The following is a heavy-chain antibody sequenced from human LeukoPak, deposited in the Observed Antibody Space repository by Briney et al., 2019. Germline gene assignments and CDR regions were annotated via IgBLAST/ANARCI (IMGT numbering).Heavy chain of an antibody. CDR2: IYYSGST. D-gene: IGHD3-22*01. CDR3: ARHTQGYYDSSGYDY. CDR1: GGSISSYY. Sequence: SETLSLTCTVSGGSISSYYWSWIRQPPGKGLEWIGYIYYSGSTNYSPSLKSRVTISVDTSKNQFSLKLSSVTAADTAVYYCARHTQGYYDSSGYDYWGQGTLVTVSS. V-gene: IGHV4-59*08. J-gene: IGHJ4*02.